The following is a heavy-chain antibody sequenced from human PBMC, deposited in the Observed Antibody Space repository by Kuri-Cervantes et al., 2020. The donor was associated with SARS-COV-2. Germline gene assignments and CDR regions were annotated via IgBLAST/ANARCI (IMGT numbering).Heavy chain of an antibody. V-gene: IGHV3-64*02. J-gene: IGHJ4*02. CDR1: GFTFSSYG. Sequence: GGSLRLSCAASGFTFSSYGMHWVRQAPGKGLEYVSVISSKGGSTYDADFVKGRFTISRDNSKNTLYLQMGSLRAEDMAVYYCARGRCSSTSCYLFDYWGQGTLVTVSS. D-gene: IGHD2-2*01. CDR3: ARGRCSSTSCYLFDY. CDR2: ISSKGGST.